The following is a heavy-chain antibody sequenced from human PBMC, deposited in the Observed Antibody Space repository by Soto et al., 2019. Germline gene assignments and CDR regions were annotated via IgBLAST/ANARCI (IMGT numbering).Heavy chain of an antibody. V-gene: IGHV4-4*02. CDR2: ICPRGST. CDR1: GGSISSSNW. CDR3: ARDCPFGVVIREAFDI. Sequence: PSETLSRTYAVSGGSISSSNWRSWVRQAPGQGLEWVGGICPRGSTNYNPSLKSRVTISVDKSKNQFSLKLSSVTAADTAVYYCARDCPFGVVIREAFDIWGQGTMVT. J-gene: IGHJ3*02. D-gene: IGHD3-3*01.